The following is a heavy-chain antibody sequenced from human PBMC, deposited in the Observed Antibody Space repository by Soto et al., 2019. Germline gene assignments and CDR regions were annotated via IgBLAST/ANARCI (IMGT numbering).Heavy chain of an antibody. Sequence: EVQLVDSGGGLIQPGGSLRLSCAASGFTVSSNYISWVRQAPGKGLEWVSAIYSGGSTHYADSLKGRFTISRDNSKNTLYLQMTSLRAEDTAVYYCARGPTIDYGMDVWGQGTTVTVSS. J-gene: IGHJ6*02. CDR3: ARGPTIDYGMDV. D-gene: IGHD3-9*01. V-gene: IGHV3-53*01. CDR1: GFTVSSNY. CDR2: IYSGGST.